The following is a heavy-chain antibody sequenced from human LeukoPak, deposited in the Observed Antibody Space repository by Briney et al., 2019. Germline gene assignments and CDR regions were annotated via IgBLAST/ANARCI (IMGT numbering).Heavy chain of an antibody. D-gene: IGHD5-18*01. CDR1: GDSISPYY. J-gene: IGHJ4*02. CDR3: ARDKQPGDY. V-gene: IGHV4-59*01. Sequence: SETLSLTCTVSGDSISPYYWGWIRQPPGKGLEWIGYIYYSGDTTYNPSLKSRVTISVDTSKNQFSLKLSSVTAADTTVYYCARDKQPGDYWGQGALVTVSS. CDR2: IYYSGDT.